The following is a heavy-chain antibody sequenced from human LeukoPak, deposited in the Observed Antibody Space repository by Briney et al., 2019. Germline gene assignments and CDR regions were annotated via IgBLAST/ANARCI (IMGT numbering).Heavy chain of an antibody. J-gene: IGHJ3*02. V-gene: IGHV1-8*03. CDR1: GGTFSSYA. CDR3: ARGEDAFDI. CDR2: MNPNSGNT. Sequence: ASVKVSCKASGGTFSSYAISWVRQATGQGLEWMGWMNPNSGNTGYAQKFQGRVTITRNTSISTAYMELSSLRSEDTAVYYCARGEDAFDIWGQGTMVTVSS.